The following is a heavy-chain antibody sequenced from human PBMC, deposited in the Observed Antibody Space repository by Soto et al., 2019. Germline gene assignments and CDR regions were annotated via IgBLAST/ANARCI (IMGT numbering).Heavy chain of an antibody. CDR3: ARAHLRGSGSDPGWSDP. D-gene: IGHD3-3*01. Sequence: SVKVSCKASGGTFSSYTISWVRQAPGQGLEWMGRIIPILGIANYAQKFQGRVTITADKSTSTAYMELSSLRSEDTAVYYCARAHLRGSGSDPGWSDPWGQGTLVTVSS. CDR2: IIPILGIA. V-gene: IGHV1-69*02. CDR1: GGTFSSYT. J-gene: IGHJ5*02.